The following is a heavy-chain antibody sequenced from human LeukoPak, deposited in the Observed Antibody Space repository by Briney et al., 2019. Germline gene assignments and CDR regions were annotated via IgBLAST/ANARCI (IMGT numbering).Heavy chain of an antibody. Sequence: GGSLRLSCAPSGFTFSDYYMSWIRQAPGKGLEWVSYISSSGSTIYYADSVKGRFTISRDNAKNSLYLQMNSLRAEDTAVYYCAGDGGSSGWCVWFDPWGQGTLVTVSS. D-gene: IGHD6-19*01. CDR3: AGDGGSSGWCVWFDP. CDR1: GFTFSDYY. J-gene: IGHJ5*02. CDR2: ISSSGSTI. V-gene: IGHV3-11*04.